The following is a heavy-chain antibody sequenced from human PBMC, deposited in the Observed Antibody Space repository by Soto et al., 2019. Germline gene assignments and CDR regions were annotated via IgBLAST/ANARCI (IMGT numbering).Heavy chain of an antibody. CDR2: ISSSSSTI. D-gene: IGHD5-12*01. V-gene: IGHV3-48*02. J-gene: IGHJ6*02. CDR3: ARDWDLGYSGYEHYGMDV. CDR1: GFTFSSYS. Sequence: PGGSLRLSCAASGFTFSSYSMNWVRQAPGKGLEWVSYISSSSSTIYYADSVKGRFTISRDNAKNSLYLQMNSLRDEDTAVYYCARDWDLGYSGYEHYGMDVWGQGTTVTVSS.